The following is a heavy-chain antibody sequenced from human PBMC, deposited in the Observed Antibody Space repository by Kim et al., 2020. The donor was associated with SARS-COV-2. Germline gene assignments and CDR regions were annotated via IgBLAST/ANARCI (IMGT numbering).Heavy chain of an antibody. V-gene: IGHV4-59*01. CDR2: IYYSGST. CDR1: GGSISSYY. D-gene: IGHD3-16*01. CDR3: ARMPTYDYVWGSFYFDN. J-gene: IGHJ4*01. Sequence: SETLSLTCTVSGGSISSYYWSWIRQPPGKGLEWIGYIYYSGSTNYNPSFKSRVTISVDTSKNQFSLKLSSVTAADTAVYYCARMPTYDYVWGSFYFDNWGQGTLVTVSS.